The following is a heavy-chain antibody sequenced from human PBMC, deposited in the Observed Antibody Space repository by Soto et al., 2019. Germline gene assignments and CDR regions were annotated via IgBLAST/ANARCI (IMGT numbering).Heavy chain of an antibody. J-gene: IGHJ5*02. V-gene: IGHV4-31*03. D-gene: IGHD6-6*01. CDR3: ARAGHSSSSEGANWCDP. CDR2: IYYSGST. CDR1: GGSISSGGYY. Sequence: QVQLQESGPGLVKPSQTLSLTCTVSGGSISSGGYYWSWIRQHPGKGLEWIGYIYYSGSTYFNPSLKRRLTTSLDTSKNQFSLQLSSVTAADTAVYYCARAGHSSSSEGANWCDPWGQGTLVTVSS.